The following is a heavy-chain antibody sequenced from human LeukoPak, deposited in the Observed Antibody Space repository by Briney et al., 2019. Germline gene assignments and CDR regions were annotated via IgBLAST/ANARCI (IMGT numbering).Heavy chain of an antibody. J-gene: IGHJ5*02. CDR3: ARVGPIAVAGGRKYNGFDP. CDR2: INHSGST. D-gene: IGHD6-19*01. CDR1: GGSFSGYY. Sequence: SETLSLTCAVYGGSFSGYYWSWIRQPPGKGLEWIGEINHSGSTNYNPSLKSRVTISVDTSKNQFSLKLSSVTAADTAVYYCARVGPIAVAGGRKYNGFDPWGQGTLVTVSS. V-gene: IGHV4-34*01.